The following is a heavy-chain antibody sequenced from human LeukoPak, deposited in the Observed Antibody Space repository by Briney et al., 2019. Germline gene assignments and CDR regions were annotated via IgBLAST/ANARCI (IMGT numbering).Heavy chain of an antibody. Sequence: SETLSLTCSVASYSIRNGYYWGWIRQPPGKGLEWIGSIYESGNTDYSPPLKSRVTISVDTSKNKFSLRLNSVTAADTAIYYCARDDWVVRGLVTRAFDYWGQGILVTVSA. V-gene: IGHV4-38-2*02. CDR3: ARDDWVVRGLVTRAFDY. D-gene: IGHD3-10*01. CDR2: IYESGNT. J-gene: IGHJ4*02. CDR1: SYSIRNGYY.